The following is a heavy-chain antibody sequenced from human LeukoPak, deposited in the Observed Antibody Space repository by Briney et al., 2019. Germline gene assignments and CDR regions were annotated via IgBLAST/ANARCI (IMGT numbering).Heavy chain of an antibody. D-gene: IGHD5-12*01. V-gene: IGHV3-73*01. J-gene: IGHJ4*02. CDR2: IRSKANSSAT. Sequence: PGGSLRLSCAASGFTFSGSAMHWVRQASGKGREWVARIRSKANSSATAYAASVKGRFTITRDDSKNTAYLQMNSLKTEDTAVYYCTRPLWGYSGYDSTRQDYWGQGTLVTVSS. CDR1: GFTFSGSA. CDR3: TRPLWGYSGYDSTRQDY.